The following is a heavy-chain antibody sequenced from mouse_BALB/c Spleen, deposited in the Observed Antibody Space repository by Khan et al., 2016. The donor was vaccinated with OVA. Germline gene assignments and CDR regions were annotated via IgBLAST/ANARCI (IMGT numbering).Heavy chain of an antibody. V-gene: IGHV1S81*02. CDR1: GYTFTSYW. CDR3: ARIKKIVATYFDY. D-gene: IGHD1-1*01. J-gene: IGHJ2*01. Sequence: QVQLQQPGAELVKAGASVKMSCKASGYTFTSYWMHWVKQRLGQGLEWFAETTPTNGRTYYNEKFKSKATLTVDKSSSTAYMLLSGPTFEDSAVYYCARIKKIVATYFDYWGQGTTRTVSS. CDR2: TTPTNGRT.